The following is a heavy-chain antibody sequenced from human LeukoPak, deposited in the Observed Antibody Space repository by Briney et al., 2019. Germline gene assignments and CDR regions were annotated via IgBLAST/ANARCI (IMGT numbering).Heavy chain of an antibody. J-gene: IGHJ4*02. D-gene: IGHD5-18*01. CDR2: IIPIFGTA. CDR1: GGTFSSYA. V-gene: IGHV1-69*05. CDR3: GRMGPVRGYSYGYSAY. Sequence: ASVKVSCKASGGTFSSYAISWVRQAPGQGLEWMGGIIPIFGTANYAQKFQGRVTITTDESTSTAYMELSSLRSEDTAVYYCGRMGPVRGYSYGYSAYWGQGTLVTVSS.